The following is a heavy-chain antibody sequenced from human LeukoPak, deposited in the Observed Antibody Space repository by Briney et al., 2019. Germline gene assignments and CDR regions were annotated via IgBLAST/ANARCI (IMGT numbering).Heavy chain of an antibody. J-gene: IGHJ6*02. CDR3: ARELGQWLARTYYYYGMDV. D-gene: IGHD6-19*01. CDR2: IIPIFGTA. Sequence: ASVKVSCKASGGTFISYAISWVRQAPGQGLEWMGGIIPIFGTANYAQKFQGRVTITADESTSTAYMELSSLRSEDTAVYYCARELGQWLARTYYYYGMDVWGQGTTVTVSS. CDR1: GGTFISYA. V-gene: IGHV1-69*01.